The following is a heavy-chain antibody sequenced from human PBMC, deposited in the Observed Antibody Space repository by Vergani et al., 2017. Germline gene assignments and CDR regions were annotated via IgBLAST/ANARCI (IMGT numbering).Heavy chain of an antibody. Sequence: QVQLVQSGAEVKKPGSSVKVSCKASGGTFSSYAISWVRQAPGQGLEWMGGIIPIFGTANYAQKFQGRVTITADESTSTAYMELSSLRSEDTAVYYCARAGPYCTNGVCYYWYFDLWGRGTLVTVSS. CDR2: IIPIFGTA. CDR1: GGTFSSYA. J-gene: IGHJ2*01. D-gene: IGHD2-8*01. V-gene: IGHV1-69*01. CDR3: ARAGPYCTNGVCYYWYFDL.